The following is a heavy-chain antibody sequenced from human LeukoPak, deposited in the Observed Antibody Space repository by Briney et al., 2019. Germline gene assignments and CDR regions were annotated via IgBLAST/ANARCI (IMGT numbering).Heavy chain of an antibody. Sequence: GGSLRLSCAASGFTFSDYYMSWIRQAPGKGLEWVSYISSSGSTIYYADSVKGRFTISRDNAKNSLYLQMNSLRAEDTAVYYCARSSREGPYYYDIWGQGTLVTVSS. V-gene: IGHV3-11*04. D-gene: IGHD3-22*01. CDR2: ISSSGSTI. CDR3: ARSSREGPYYYDI. J-gene: IGHJ4*02. CDR1: GFTFSDYY.